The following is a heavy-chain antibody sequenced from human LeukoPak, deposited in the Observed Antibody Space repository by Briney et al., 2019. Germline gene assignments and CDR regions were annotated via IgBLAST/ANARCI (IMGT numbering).Heavy chain of an antibody. V-gene: IGHV3-30*02. CDR2: IRYDGSNK. CDR1: GFIFSDYW. J-gene: IGHJ4*02. CDR3: AKDRSGSSWYGDFDY. D-gene: IGHD6-13*01. Sequence: PGGSLRLSCGVSGFIFSDYWMNWVRQAPGKGLEWVAFIRYDGSNKYYADSVKGRFTISRDNSKNTLYLQMNSLRAEDTAVYYCAKDRSGSSWYGDFDYWGQGTLVTVSS.